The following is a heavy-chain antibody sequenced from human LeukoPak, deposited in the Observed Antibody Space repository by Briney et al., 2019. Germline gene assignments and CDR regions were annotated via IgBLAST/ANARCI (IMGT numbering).Heavy chain of an antibody. V-gene: IGHV3-30-3*01. CDR2: ISYDGSNK. D-gene: IGHD1-26*01. Sequence: PGRSLRLSCAASGFTFSSYAMHWVRQAPGKGLEWVAVISYDGSNKYYADSVKGRSTISRDNSKNTLYLQMNSLRAEDTAVYYCARDSGSYRQDAFDIWGQGTMVTVSS. CDR3: ARDSGSYRQDAFDI. J-gene: IGHJ3*02. CDR1: GFTFSSYA.